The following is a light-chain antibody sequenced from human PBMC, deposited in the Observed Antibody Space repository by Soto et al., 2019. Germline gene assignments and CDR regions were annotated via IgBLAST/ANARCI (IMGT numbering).Light chain of an antibody. V-gene: IGLV1-44*01. CDR3: ASWDDSLYGPV. J-gene: IGLJ7*02. Sequence: QSVLTQPPSVSGTHGQRVTISCSGSNSNIGSNTVNWYQQFPGTAPKLLIDSNYQRPSGVPGRFSGSKSGTSAALAISGLQSDDEADYYCASWDDSLYGPVFGGGTQLTAL. CDR1: NSNIGSNT. CDR2: SNY.